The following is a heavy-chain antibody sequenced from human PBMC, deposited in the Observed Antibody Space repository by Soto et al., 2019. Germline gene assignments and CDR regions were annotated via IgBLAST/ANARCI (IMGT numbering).Heavy chain of an antibody. CDR3: ARGDDTYYDFWSGLKLFGY. CDR1: GYTFTSYY. CDR2: INPSGGST. Sequence: QVQLVQSGAEVKKPGASVKVSCKASGYTFTSYYMHWVRQAPGQGLEWMGIINPSGGSTSYAQKFQGRVTMTRDTSTSTVYMELSSLRSEDTAVYYCARGDDTYYDFWSGLKLFGYWGQGTLVTVSS. J-gene: IGHJ4*02. V-gene: IGHV1-46*01. D-gene: IGHD3-3*01.